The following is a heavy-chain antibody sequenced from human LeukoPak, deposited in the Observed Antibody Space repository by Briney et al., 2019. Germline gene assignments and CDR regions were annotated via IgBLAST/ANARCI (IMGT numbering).Heavy chain of an antibody. V-gene: IGHV3-48*03. CDR1: GFTFSSYE. J-gene: IGHJ6*04. CDR2: ISSSGNTI. CDR3: AELGITMIGGV. D-gene: IGHD3-10*02. Sequence: GGSLRLSCAASGFTFSSYEMNWVRQAPGKGLEWVSYISSSGNTIYYADSVKARFTISRDNAKNSLYLQMNSLRAEDTAVYYCAELGITMIGGVWGKGTTVTISS.